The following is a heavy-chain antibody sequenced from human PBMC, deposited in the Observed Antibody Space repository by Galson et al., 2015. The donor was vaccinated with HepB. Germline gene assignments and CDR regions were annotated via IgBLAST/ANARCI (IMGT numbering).Heavy chain of an antibody. CDR1: GFTFSGHL. J-gene: IGHJ4*02. V-gene: IGHV3-7*01. Sequence: SLRLSCAASGFTFSGHLMSWVRQGPGKGLEWVANIKHDGSEEYYVDSVKGRFTIFRDNAKNSLFLQMNSLRDADTAVYYCARESYGYSGYDSPWSPGFFDYWGQGTLVTVSS. CDR2: IKHDGSEE. D-gene: IGHD5-12*01. CDR3: ARESYGYSGYDSPWSPGFFDY.